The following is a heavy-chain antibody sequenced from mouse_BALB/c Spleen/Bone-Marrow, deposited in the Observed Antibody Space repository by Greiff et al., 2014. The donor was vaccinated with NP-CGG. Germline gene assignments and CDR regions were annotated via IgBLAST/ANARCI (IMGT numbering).Heavy chain of an antibody. CDR2: IDPSDSET. CDR1: GYTFTSYW. J-gene: IGHJ4*01. D-gene: IGHD2-3*01. CDR3: ARALGDGYYYAMDY. V-gene: IGHV1-74*01. Sequence: VQLQQSGAELVKPGAPVKLSCKASGYTFTSYWMNWVKQRPGRGLEWIGRIDPSDSETHYNQKFKDEATLTVDKSSSTAYIQLSSLTSEDSAVYYCARALGDGYYYAMDYWGQGTSATVSS.